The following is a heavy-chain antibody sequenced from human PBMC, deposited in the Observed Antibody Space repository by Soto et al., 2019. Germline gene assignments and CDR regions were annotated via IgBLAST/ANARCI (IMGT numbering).Heavy chain of an antibody. CDR1: GGTFSSYT. J-gene: IGHJ4*02. CDR3: ARARSPSNYPDY. CDR2: IIPILGIA. V-gene: IGHV1-69*02. Sequence: QVQLVQSGAEVKKPGSSVKVSCKASGGTFSSYTISWVRQAPGQGLEWMGRIIPILGIANYAQKFQGRVTITADKSTSTAYMELSSLRSEDTAVYYCARARSPSNYPDYWGQGTLVTVSS. D-gene: IGHD4-4*01.